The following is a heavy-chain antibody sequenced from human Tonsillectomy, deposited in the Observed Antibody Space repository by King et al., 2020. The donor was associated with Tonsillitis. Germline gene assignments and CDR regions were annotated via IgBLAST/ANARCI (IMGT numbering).Heavy chain of an antibody. CDR1: GFTFSNYA. J-gene: IGHJ4*02. CDR3: AIAQDSSIGYVLFDY. D-gene: IGHD6-25*01. CDR2: ISNTGGRT. V-gene: IGHV3-23*04. Sequence: VQLVESGGGLVQPGGSLRLSCAASGFTFSNYALTWVRQAPGKGLVWVSTISNTGGRTYYADSVKGRFTITRDNSKNTVYLQVNSLRAGDTAVDYCAIAQDSSIGYVLFDYWGQGTLVIVSS.